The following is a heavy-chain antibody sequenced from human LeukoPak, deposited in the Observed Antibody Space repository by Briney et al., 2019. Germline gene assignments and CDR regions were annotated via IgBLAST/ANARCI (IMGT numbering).Heavy chain of an antibody. CDR2: IYYSGST. D-gene: IGHD3-10*01. CDR3: ARAYYYGSGSYFLDY. V-gene: IGHV4-31*03. J-gene: IGHJ4*02. Sequence: SETLSLTCTVSGGSISSGGYYWSWIRQHPGKGLEWIGYIYYSGSTYYNPSLKSRVTISVDTSKNQFSLKLSSVTAADTAVYYCARAYYYGSGSYFLDYWGQGTLVTVSS. CDR1: GGSISSGGYY.